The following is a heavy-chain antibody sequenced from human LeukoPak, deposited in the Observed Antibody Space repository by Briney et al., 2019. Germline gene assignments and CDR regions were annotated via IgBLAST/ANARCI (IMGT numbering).Heavy chain of an antibody. CDR3: ARDAGDHGY. D-gene: IGHD4-17*01. V-gene: IGHV4-34*01. CDR1: GGSFSGYY. J-gene: IGHJ4*02. CDR2: INHSGST. Sequence: SETLSLTCAVYGGSFSGYYWSWIRQPPGKGLEWIGEINHSGSTNYNPSLKSRVTISVDTSKNQFSLKLSSVTAADTAVYYCARDAGDHGYWGQGTLVTVSS.